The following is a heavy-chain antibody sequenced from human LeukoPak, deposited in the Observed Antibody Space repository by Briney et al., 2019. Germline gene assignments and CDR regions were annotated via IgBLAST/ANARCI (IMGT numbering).Heavy chain of an antibody. J-gene: IGHJ4*02. CDR2: IYHSGST. D-gene: IGHD2-2*01. V-gene: IGHV4-38-2*02. CDR1: GYSISSGYY. Sequence: SETLSLTCTVSGYSISSGYYWGWIRQPPGKGLEWIGSIYHSGSTYYNPSLKSRVTISVDTSKNQFSLKLSSVTAADTAVYYCARATFIVVVPAAEWPVAPGVVDYWGQGTLVTVSS. CDR3: ARATFIVVVPAAEWPVAPGVVDY.